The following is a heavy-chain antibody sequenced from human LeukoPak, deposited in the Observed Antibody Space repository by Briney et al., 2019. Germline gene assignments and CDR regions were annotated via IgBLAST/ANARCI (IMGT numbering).Heavy chain of an antibody. D-gene: IGHD6-19*01. J-gene: IGHJ4*02. V-gene: IGHV3-53*01. Sequence: GGSLRLSCAASGFTVSSNYMSWVRQAPGKGLEWVSVIYSGGSTYYADSVKGRFTISRDNSKNTLYLQMSSLRVEDTAVYYCVRDLSEYTTGWYPYYFDYWGQGSLVTVSS. CDR3: VRDLSEYTTGWYPYYFDY. CDR2: IYSGGST. CDR1: GFTVSSNY.